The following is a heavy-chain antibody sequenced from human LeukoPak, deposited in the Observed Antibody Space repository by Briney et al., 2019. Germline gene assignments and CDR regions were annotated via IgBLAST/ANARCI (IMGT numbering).Heavy chain of an antibody. CDR1: GYTFTSYD. CDR2: MNPNSGNT. CDR3: ARGFYRKSGFDP. V-gene: IGHV1-8*01. D-gene: IGHD3-16*02. Sequence: ASVKVSCKASGYTFTSYDINWVRQATGQGLEWMGWMNPNSGNTGYAQKFQGRVTMTRNTSISTAYVELSSLRSEDTAVYYCARGFYRKSGFDPWGQGTLVTVSS. J-gene: IGHJ5*02.